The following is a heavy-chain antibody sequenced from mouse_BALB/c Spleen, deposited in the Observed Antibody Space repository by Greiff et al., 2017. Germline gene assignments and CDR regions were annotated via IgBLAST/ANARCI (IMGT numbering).Heavy chain of an antibody. CDR3: ARRATRRYFDV. V-gene: IGHV5-6*02. D-gene: IGHD1-2*01. Sequence: EVNVVESGGDLVKPGGSLKLSCAASGFTFSSYGMSWVRQTPDKRLEWVATISSGGSYTYYPDSVKGRFTISRDNAKNTLYLQMSSLKSEDTAMYYCARRATRRYFDVWGAGTTVTVSS. CDR1: GFTFSSYG. CDR2: ISSGGSYT. J-gene: IGHJ1*01.